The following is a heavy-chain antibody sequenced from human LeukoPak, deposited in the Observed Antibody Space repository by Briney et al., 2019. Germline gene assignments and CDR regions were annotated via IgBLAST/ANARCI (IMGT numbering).Heavy chain of an antibody. Sequence: ASVKVSCKASGYTFTGYYIHWVRQASGQGLEWMGWINPDSGGTNYAQNFQGRVTMTRDTSISTAYMELNRLRSDDTAVYYCARVASAVYSDYWGQGTLVTVSS. J-gene: IGHJ4*02. CDR1: GYTFTGYY. CDR3: ARVASAVYSDY. V-gene: IGHV1-2*02. CDR2: INPDSGGT.